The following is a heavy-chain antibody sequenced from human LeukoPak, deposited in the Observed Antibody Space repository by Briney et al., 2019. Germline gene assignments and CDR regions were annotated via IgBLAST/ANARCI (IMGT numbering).Heavy chain of an antibody. Sequence: GASLRLSCAASGFTFSSYSMNWVRQAPGKGLEWVSYIRSSSSTIYYADSAKGRFTISRDNAKNSLYLQMNSLRDEDTAVYYCARDGIQLWTGAFDYWGQGTLVTVSS. CDR2: IRSSSSTI. CDR1: GFTFSSYS. V-gene: IGHV3-48*02. CDR3: ARDGIQLWTGAFDY. J-gene: IGHJ4*02. D-gene: IGHD5-18*01.